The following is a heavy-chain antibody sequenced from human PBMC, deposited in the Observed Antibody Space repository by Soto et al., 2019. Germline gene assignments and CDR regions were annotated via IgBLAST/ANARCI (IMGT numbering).Heavy chain of an antibody. V-gene: IGHV3-11*01. J-gene: IGHJ4*02. Sequence: QVQLVESGGGLVKPGGSLRLSCAASGFKFSDYHMSWIRQAPAKGLEGVSYINSSGTTIYYADSVKGRFTTSRDNAKNSLYLQMNTLRAEDTAVYYCVRDGGLRPFDWLLHYLPDYWGQGTLVTVSS. CDR3: VRDGGLRPFDWLLHYLPDY. CDR2: INSSGTTI. CDR1: GFKFSDYH. D-gene: IGHD3-9*01.